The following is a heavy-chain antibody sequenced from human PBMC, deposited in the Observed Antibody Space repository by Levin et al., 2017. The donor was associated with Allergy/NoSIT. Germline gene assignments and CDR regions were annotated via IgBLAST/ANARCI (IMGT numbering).Heavy chain of an antibody. Sequence: PSETLSLTCTVSGGSISSSSYYWGWIRQPPGKGLEWIGSIYYSGSTYYNPSLKSRVTISVDTSKNQFSLKLSSVTAADTAVYYCARIRTLYGDSPVSIDYWGQGTLVTVSS. D-gene: IGHD4-17*01. CDR1: GGSISSSSYY. CDR3: ARIRTLYGDSPVSIDY. J-gene: IGHJ4*02. CDR2: IYYSGST. V-gene: IGHV4-39*01.